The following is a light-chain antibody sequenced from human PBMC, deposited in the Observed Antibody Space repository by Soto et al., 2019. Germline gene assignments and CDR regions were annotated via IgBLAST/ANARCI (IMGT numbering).Light chain of an antibody. V-gene: IGKV3-20*01. CDR1: QSVSSSH. CDR2: GTS. Sequence: VLTQSPGTLSLSPGERATLSCRASQSVSSSHLAWYQQKPSQAPRLLIYGTSSRATGIPDRFSGSGSGTDFTLSISRLEPEDFAVYYCQQYGLSLLTFGGGTKVEIK. J-gene: IGKJ4*01. CDR3: QQYGLSLLT.